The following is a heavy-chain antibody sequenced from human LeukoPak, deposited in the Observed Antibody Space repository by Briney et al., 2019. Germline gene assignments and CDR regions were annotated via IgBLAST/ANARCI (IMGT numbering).Heavy chain of an antibody. CDR2: INHSGST. Sequence: PSETLSLTCAVYGGSFSSYYWSWIRQPPGKGLEWIGEINHSGSTNYNPSLKSRATISVDTSKNQFSLKLSSVTAADTAVYYCARGDVGATLDFYYFDMDVWGRGTTVTVSS. J-gene: IGHJ6*02. CDR1: GGSFSSYY. D-gene: IGHD1-26*01. V-gene: IGHV4-34*01. CDR3: ARGDVGATLDFYYFDMDV.